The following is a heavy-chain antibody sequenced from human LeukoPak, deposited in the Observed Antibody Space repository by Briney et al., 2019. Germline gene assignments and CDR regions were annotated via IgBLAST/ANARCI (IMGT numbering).Heavy chain of an antibody. D-gene: IGHD3-10*01. CDR1: GFTFSSYW. Sequence: GSLRLSCAASGFTFSSYWMSWVRQAPGKGLEWVANIKQDGSEKYYVDSVKGRFTISRDNAKNSLYLQMNSLRAEDTAVYYCARAGYGSGIYMDVWGKGTTVTISS. CDR3: ARAGYGSGIYMDV. CDR2: IKQDGSEK. J-gene: IGHJ6*03. V-gene: IGHV3-7*01.